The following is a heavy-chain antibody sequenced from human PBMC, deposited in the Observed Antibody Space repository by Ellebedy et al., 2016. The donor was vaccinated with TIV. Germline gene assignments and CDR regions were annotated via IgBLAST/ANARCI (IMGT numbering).Heavy chain of an antibody. V-gene: IGHV3-7*01. CDR2: IKQDGSEI. CDR3: ARKGLPDY. CDR1: GFTFSTYW. Sequence: GGSLRLSXAASGFTFSTYWMSWVRQAPGKGLEWVANIKQDGSEIYYVDPVKGRFTISRDNAKNSLYLQMNSLRAEDTPVYYCARKGLPDYWGQGTLVTVSS. J-gene: IGHJ4*02.